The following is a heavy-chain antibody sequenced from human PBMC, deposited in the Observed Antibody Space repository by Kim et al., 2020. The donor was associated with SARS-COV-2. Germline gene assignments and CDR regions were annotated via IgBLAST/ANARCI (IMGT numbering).Heavy chain of an antibody. CDR3: HLFAQYSTIDY. D-gene: IGHD6-6*01. CDR1: GYTFTGYY. Sequence: ASVKVSCKASGYTFTGYYMHWVRQAPGQGLEWMGRINPNSGGTNYAQKFQGRVTMTRDTSISTAYMELSRLRSDDTAVYYCHLFAQYSTIDYWGQGTLVTVSS. J-gene: IGHJ4*02. CDR2: INPNSGGT. V-gene: IGHV1-2*06.